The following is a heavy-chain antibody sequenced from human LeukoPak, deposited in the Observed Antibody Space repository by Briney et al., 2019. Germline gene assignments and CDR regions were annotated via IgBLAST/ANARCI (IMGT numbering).Heavy chain of an antibody. V-gene: IGHV4-39*07. D-gene: IGHD2-21*01. J-gene: IGHJ5*02. CDR1: GGSISSSSYY. CDR2: IYYSGST. CDR3: ARANSRFAFDP. Sequence: PSETLSLTCTVSGGSISSSSYYWGWIRQPPGKGLEWIGNIYYSGSTYYNPSLKSRVTISVDTSKNQFSLKLSSVTAADTAVYYCARANSRFAFDPWGQGTLVTVSS.